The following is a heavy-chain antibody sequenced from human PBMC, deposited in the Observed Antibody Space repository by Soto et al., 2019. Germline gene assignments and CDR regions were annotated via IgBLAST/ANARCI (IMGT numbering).Heavy chain of an antibody. V-gene: IGHV3-74*01. CDR2: INSDGSST. CDR3: ARQGSPGYSTVVTSLDY. CDR1: GFTFSSYW. D-gene: IGHD3-3*01. Sequence: GGSLRLSCAASGFTFSSYWMHWVRQAPGKGLVWVSRINSDGSSTSYADSVKGRFTISRDNAKNTLYLQMNSLRAEDTAVYYCARQGSPGYSTVVTSLDYWGQGTLVTVSS. J-gene: IGHJ4*02.